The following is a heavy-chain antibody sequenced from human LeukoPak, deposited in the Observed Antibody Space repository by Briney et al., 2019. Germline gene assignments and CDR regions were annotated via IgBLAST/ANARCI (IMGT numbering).Heavy chain of an antibody. D-gene: IGHD6-13*01. CDR3: ARAISGYSSSWYVPDAFDI. V-gene: IGHV3-7*01. Sequence: GGSLRLSCAASGFTFSSYEMNWVRQAPGKGLEWVANIKQDGSEKYYVDSVKGRFTISRDNAKNSLCLQMNSLRAEDTAVYYCARAISGYSSSWYVPDAFDIWGQGTMVTVSS. CDR2: IKQDGSEK. CDR1: GFTFSSYE. J-gene: IGHJ3*02.